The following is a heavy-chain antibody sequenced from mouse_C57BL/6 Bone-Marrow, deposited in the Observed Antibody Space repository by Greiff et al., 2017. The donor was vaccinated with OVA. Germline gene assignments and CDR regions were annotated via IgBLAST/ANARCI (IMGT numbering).Heavy chain of an antibody. CDR1: GYTFTSYW. D-gene: IGHD2-1*01. J-gene: IGHJ4*01. Sequence: QVQLQQPGAELVKPGASVKLSCKASGYTFTSYWMHWVKQRPGQGLEWIGMIHPNSGSTNYNEKFKSKATLTVDKSSSTAYMQLSSLTSEDSAVYYCATFYYGLYYAMDYWGQGTSVTVSS. CDR3: ATFYYGLYYAMDY. CDR2: IHPNSGST. V-gene: IGHV1-64*01.